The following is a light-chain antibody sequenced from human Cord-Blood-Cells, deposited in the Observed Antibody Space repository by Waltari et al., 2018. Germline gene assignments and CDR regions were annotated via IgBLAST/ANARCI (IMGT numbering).Light chain of an antibody. Sequence: QSALTQPASVSGSPGQSITISCPGTSTDAGSYNLVSWYQQHPGKAPKLMIYEGSKRPSGVSNRFSGSKSGNTASLTISGLQAEDEADYYCCSYAGSRVFGGGTKLTVL. J-gene: IGLJ3*02. CDR3: CSYAGSRV. V-gene: IGLV2-23*01. CDR1: STDAGSYNL. CDR2: EGS.